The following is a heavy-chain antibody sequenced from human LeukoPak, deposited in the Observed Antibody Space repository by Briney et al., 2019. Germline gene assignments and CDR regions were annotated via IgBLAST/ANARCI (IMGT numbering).Heavy chain of an antibody. CDR3: ARGYGSGSYYNY. Sequence: GASVTVSCKASGYTFTSYDINWVRQAPGQGLEWRGWMNPNSGNTGYAQKFQGRVTMTRNTSISTAYMELSSLRSEDTAVYYCARGYGSGSYYNYWGQGTLVTVSS. CDR1: GYTFTSYD. D-gene: IGHD3-10*01. J-gene: IGHJ4*02. V-gene: IGHV1-8*01. CDR2: MNPNSGNT.